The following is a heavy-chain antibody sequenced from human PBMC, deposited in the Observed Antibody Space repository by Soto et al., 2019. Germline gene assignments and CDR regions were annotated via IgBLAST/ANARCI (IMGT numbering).Heavy chain of an antibody. CDR3: AKGVSTSWLRDGFDV. D-gene: IGHD2-2*01. J-gene: IGHJ3*01. Sequence: EVQLVESGGGLVQPGRSLRLSCAGSGINFENDAMHWVRQAPGRGLEWVSGISSNSGSLGYADSVKGRFTISRDNAKKSLYLEMNSLGAEDTALYYCAKGVSTSWLRDGFDVWGQGTMVTVSS. CDR2: ISSNSGSL. V-gene: IGHV3-9*01. CDR1: GINFENDA.